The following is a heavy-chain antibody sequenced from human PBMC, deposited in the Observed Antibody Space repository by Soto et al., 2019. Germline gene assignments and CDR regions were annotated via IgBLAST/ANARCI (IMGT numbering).Heavy chain of an antibody. CDR2: IIPILGIA. CDR1: GGTFSSYT. V-gene: IGHV1-69*02. CDR3: ARTPGEVVLFDS. Sequence: QVQLVQSGAEVKKPGSSVKVSCKASGGTFSSYTISWVRQAPGQGLEWMGRIIPILGIANYAQKFQGRVTITAAKSTSTAYMELSSLRSEDPAVYYCARTPGEVVLFDSWGQGTLVTVSS. J-gene: IGHJ4*02. D-gene: IGHD3-10*01.